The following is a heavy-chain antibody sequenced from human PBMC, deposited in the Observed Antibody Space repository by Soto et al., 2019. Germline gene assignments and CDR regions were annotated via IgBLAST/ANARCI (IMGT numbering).Heavy chain of an antibody. J-gene: IGHJ4*02. CDR2: IYYSGST. D-gene: IGHD4-17*01. V-gene: IGHV4-39*01. Sequence: PLETPCLHRPVSCGSISRSSFFLGWFRQPPAKGLEWIGCIYYSGSTYYNPSLKSRVTISVDTSKNQFSLKLSSVTAADTAVYYCASLYGDSTHMGYWGQGTLVTVS. CDR1: CGSISRSSFF. CDR3: ASLYGDSTHMGY.